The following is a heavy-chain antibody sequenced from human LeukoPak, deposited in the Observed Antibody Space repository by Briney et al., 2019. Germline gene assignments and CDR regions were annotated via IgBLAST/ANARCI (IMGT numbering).Heavy chain of an antibody. V-gene: IGHV1-69*06. D-gene: IGHD3-22*01. Sequence: ASLKVSCKAYGYTFTGHYMHWVRHAPGQRLEWMGKIIPSFSTTNYAQKFQGRVSIPADKSTGTAYMELSSLTSEDTAVYYCASNYDTTGYIYDINFWGQGTLVSVSS. CDR3: ASNYDTTGYIYDINF. CDR1: GYTFTGHY. CDR2: IIPSFSTT. J-gene: IGHJ4*02.